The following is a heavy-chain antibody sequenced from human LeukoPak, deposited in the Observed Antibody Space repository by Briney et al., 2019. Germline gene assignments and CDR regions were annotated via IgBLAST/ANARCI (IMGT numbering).Heavy chain of an antibody. CDR3: ASQGDYGDY. CDR2: IYYSGST. V-gene: IGHV4-39*01. J-gene: IGHJ4*02. CDR1: GGSISSSSYY. Sequence: TSETLSLTCTVSGGSISSSSYYWGWIRQPPGKGLEWIGSIYYSGSTYYNPSLKSRVTISVDTSKNQFSLKLSSVTAADTAVYYCASQGDYGDYWGQGTLVTVPS.